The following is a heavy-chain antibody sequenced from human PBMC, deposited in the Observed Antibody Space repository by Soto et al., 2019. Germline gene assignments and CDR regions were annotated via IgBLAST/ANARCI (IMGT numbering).Heavy chain of an antibody. CDR1: GLTFSSYD. Sequence: PGGSLRLSCAASGLTFSSYDMHWVRQATGKGLEWVSAIGTAGDTYYPGSVKGRFTISRENAKNSLYLQMNSLRAEDTAVYYCARATVDIVVVPAATLGGDYYYYGMDVWGQGTTVTVSS. CDR3: ARATVDIVVVPAATLGGDYYYYGMDV. J-gene: IGHJ6*02. CDR2: IGTAGDT. V-gene: IGHV3-13*01. D-gene: IGHD2-2*01.